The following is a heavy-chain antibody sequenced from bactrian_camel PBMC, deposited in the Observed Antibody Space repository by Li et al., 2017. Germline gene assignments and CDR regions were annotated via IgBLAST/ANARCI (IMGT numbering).Heavy chain of an antibody. V-gene: IGHV3S40*01. Sequence: VQLVESGGGLVQPGDSLRLSCAASGFNDMAWVRQPPGKGFEWVSSISTGGATTNYADSVKGRFTISRDGNTVYLQMNSLRSEDTALYWCATRYFSGYYYGVWGQGTQVTVS. CDR3: ATRYFSGYYYGV. CDR2: ISTGGATT. D-gene: IGHD1*01. CDR1: GFND. J-gene: IGHJ4*01.